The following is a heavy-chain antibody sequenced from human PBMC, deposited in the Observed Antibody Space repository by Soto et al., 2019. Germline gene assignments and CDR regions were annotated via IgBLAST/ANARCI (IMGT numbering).Heavy chain of an antibody. D-gene: IGHD2-21*01. J-gene: IGHJ5*02. CDR2: TYYRSKWYN. CDR3: ARYSFAGGFDP. CDR1: GDSVSTNSDA. V-gene: IGHV6-1*01. Sequence: PXQTRSLTWAISGDSVSTNSDAWNLIRESPSRGLEWLGRTYYRSKWYNDYAVSVKSRITINPDTSKNQFSLQLNSVTPEDTAVYYCARYSFAGGFDPWGQGTLVTVSS.